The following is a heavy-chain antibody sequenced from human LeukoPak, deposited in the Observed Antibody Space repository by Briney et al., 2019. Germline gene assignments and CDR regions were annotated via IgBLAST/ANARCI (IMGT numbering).Heavy chain of an antibody. J-gene: IGHJ4*02. V-gene: IGHV4-59*08. CDR3: ARIYAGGSFFDY. Sequence: SETPSLTCTVSGSSINNYYWSWIRQPPGKGLEWIGYINYSGDTNSNPSLESRVTISVDTSRKQFSLRLNSVTAADTAVYFCARIYAGGSFFDYWGRGTLVTVSS. CDR2: INYSGDT. D-gene: IGHD3-10*01. CDR1: GSSINNYY.